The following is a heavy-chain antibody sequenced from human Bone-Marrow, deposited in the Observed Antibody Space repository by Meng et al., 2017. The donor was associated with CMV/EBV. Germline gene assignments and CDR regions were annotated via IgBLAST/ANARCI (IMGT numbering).Heavy chain of an antibody. J-gene: IGHJ6*02. D-gene: IGHD3-3*01. CDR1: GGSFSDFY. CDR3: ASLDFWSGYYNEDYDMDV. V-gene: IGHV4-34*01. Sequence: SETLSLTCAVFGGSFSDFYWTWIRQPPGKGLEWLGEVSHSGSTNYNPSLKSRVSISVDTSKNQFSLKLSSVTAADTAVYYCASLDFWSGYYNEDYDMDVWGQGTTVTVSS. CDR2: VSHSGST.